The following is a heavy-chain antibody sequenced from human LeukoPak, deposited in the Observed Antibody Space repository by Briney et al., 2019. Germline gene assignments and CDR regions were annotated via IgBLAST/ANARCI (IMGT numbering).Heavy chain of an antibody. D-gene: IGHD6-6*01. J-gene: IGHJ5*02. CDR2: IYTSGST. V-gene: IGHV4-61*02. CDR3: ARGIAARLVVNWFDP. Sequence: SETLSLTCTVSGGSISSGSYYWSWIRQPAGKGLEWIGPIYTSGSTNYNPSLKSRVTISVDTSKNQFSLKLSSVTAADTAVYYCARGIAARLVVNWFDPWGQGTLVTVSS. CDR1: GGSISSGSYY.